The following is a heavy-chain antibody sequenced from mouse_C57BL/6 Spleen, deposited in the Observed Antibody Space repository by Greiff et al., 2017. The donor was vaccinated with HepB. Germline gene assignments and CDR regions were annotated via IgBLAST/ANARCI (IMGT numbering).Heavy chain of an antibody. V-gene: IGHV1-61*01. CDR1: GYTFTSYW. CDR3: ARSGHYYGSGAY. D-gene: IGHD1-2*01. CDR2: IYPSDSET. Sequence: QVQLQQSGAELVRPGSSVKLSCKASGYTFTSYWMDWVKQRPGQGLEWIGNIYPSDSETHYNQKFKDKATLTVDKSSSTAYMQLSSLTSEDSAVYYCARSGHYYGSGAYWGQGTLVTVSA. J-gene: IGHJ3*01.